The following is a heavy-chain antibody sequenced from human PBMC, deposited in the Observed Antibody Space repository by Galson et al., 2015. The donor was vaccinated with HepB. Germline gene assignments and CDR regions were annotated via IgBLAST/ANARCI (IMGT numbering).Heavy chain of an antibody. CDR1: GYTFTSYG. D-gene: IGHD3-10*01. CDR2: ISAYNGNT. V-gene: IGHV1-18*04. CDR3: ARDRGPVTDNWFDP. J-gene: IGHJ5*02. Sequence: SVKVSCKASGYTFTSYGISWVRQAPGQGLEWMGWISAYNGNTNYAQKLQGRVTMTTDTSTSTAYMELRSLRSDDTAVYYCARDRGPVTDNWFDPWGQGTLVTVSS.